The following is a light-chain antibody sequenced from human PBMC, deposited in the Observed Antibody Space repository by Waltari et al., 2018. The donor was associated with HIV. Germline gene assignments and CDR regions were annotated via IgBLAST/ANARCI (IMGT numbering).Light chain of an antibody. CDR3: QSYDSSLSGGV. V-gene: IGLV1-40*01. J-gene: IGLJ3*02. Sequence: QSALTQPPSVSGAPGQRVTISCTGSSSNIGAGYDVHWYQQVPGTAPKLLIYGNSNRPSGVPDLFSGSKSGTSASLAVTGLQAEDEADYYCQSYDSSLSGGVFGGGTKLTVL. CDR2: GNS. CDR1: SSNIGAGYD.